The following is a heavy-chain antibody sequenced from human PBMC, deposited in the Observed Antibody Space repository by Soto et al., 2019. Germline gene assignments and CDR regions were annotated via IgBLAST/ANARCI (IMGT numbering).Heavy chain of an antibody. J-gene: IGHJ4*02. CDR2: MYHSGSP. CDR1: GASISSNNW. Sequence: QVQLQESGPGLVEPSGTLSLTCAVSGASISSNNWWSWVLQPPGEGLEWVGEMYHSGSPNYNLSLKSRVTITIEKSKHQFSLNLSSVTAADTAVYYCARSTETEDYFCQGTLVSVSS. V-gene: IGHV4-4*02. D-gene: IGHD4-17*01. CDR3: ARSTETEDY.